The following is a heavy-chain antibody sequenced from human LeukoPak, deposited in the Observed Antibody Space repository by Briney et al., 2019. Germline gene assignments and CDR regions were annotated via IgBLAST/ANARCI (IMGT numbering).Heavy chain of an antibody. CDR2: IYYSGST. D-gene: IGHD2-15*01. CDR1: GGSISSYY. V-gene: IGHV4-59*12. J-gene: IGHJ5*02. Sequence: SETLSLTCTVSGGSISSYYWSWIRQPPGKGLEWIGYIYYSGSTNYNPSLKSRVTISVDTSKNQFSLKLSSVTAADTAVYYCARSIVVVVAASPYNWFDPWGQGTLVTVSS. CDR3: ARSIVVVVAASPYNWFDP.